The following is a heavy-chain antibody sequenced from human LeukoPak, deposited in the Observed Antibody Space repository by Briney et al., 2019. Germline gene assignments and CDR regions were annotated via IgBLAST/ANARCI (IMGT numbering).Heavy chain of an antibody. CDR2: INHSGST. D-gene: IGHD3-10*01. CDR3: ARRGPYYGSGSYYIFLPMSLDY. CDR1: GGSISSGSYC. Sequence: KASETLSLTCTVSGGSISSGSYCWSWIRQPPGKGLEWIGEINHSGSTNYNPSLKSRVTISVDTSKNQFSLKLSSVTAADTAVYYCARRGPYYGSGSYYIFLPMSLDYWGQGTLVTVSS. V-gene: IGHV4-39*07. J-gene: IGHJ4*02.